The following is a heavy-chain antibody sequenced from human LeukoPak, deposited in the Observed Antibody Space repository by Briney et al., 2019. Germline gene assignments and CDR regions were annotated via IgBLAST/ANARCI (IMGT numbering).Heavy chain of an antibody. D-gene: IGHD2/OR15-2a*01. Sequence: SETLSLTCTISGGSISSYYWSWIRQPPGKGLEWIGYIYYSGSTNYNPSLKSRVTISVDTSKNQFSLKLSSVTAADTAVYYCARGQYLYFDYWGQGTLVTVSS. CDR1: GGSISSYY. V-gene: IGHV4-59*01. CDR2: IYYSGST. CDR3: ARGQYLYFDY. J-gene: IGHJ4*02.